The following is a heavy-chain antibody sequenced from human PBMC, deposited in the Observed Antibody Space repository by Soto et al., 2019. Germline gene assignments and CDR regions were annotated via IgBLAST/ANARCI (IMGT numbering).Heavy chain of an antibody. J-gene: IGHJ6*02. Sequence: GASVKVSCKASGYIFTSYGINWVRQAPGQGLEWVGWMNTNSDDTRSAQKFRGRLTLTRDKSMRAVYMKLSNLRPDDSAVYYCAREGSAAGHFYGMDVWGQGTTVTVSS. CDR2: MNTNSDDT. CDR1: GYIFTSYG. CDR3: AREGSAAGHFYGMDV. D-gene: IGHD6-13*01. V-gene: IGHV1-8*02.